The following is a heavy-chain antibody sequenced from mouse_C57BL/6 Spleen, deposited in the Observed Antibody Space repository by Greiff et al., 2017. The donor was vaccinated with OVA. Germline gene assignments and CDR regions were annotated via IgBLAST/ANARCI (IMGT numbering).Heavy chain of an antibody. Sequence: VQLQQSGPELVKPGASVKISCKASGYSFTGYYMNWVKQSPEKSLEWIGEINPSTGGTTYNQKFKAKATLTVDKSSSTAYMQLKSLTSEDSAVYYCARLSGLPQYYAMDYWGQGTSV. CDR2: INPSTGGT. J-gene: IGHJ4*01. D-gene: IGHD2-4*01. CDR1: GYSFTGYY. CDR3: ARLSGLPQYYAMDY. V-gene: IGHV1-42*01.